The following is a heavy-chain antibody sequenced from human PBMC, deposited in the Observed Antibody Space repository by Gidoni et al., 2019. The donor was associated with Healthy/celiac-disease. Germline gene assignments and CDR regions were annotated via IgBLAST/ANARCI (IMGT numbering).Heavy chain of an antibody. Sequence: QVQLQESGPGLVKPSGTLSLTSAVSGGSLHISNWWSCVRQPPGTGLEWIGEIYHSGSTNDNPSLKSRVTISVDKSKNQFSLKLSSVTAADTAVYYCARWYSSSSSYYYGMDVWGQGTTVTVSS. V-gene: IGHV4-4*02. CDR3: ARWYSSSSSYYYGMDV. CDR2: IYHSGST. D-gene: IGHD6-6*01. J-gene: IGHJ6*02. CDR1: GGSLHISNW.